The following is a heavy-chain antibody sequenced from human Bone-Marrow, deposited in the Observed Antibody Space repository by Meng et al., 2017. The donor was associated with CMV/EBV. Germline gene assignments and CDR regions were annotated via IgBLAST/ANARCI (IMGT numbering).Heavy chain of an antibody. J-gene: IGHJ4*02. D-gene: IGHD3-3*01. Sequence: GESLKISCAASGFTFSNYWMSWVRQAPGKGPEWVANIKQDGSEIHYVDSVEGRFTISRDNAQNSLYLQMNSLRAEDTAVYYCARYDFWSGYFHYWGQGTLVTVSS. CDR2: IKQDGSEI. CDR3: ARYDFWSGYFHY. CDR1: GFTFSNYW. V-gene: IGHV3-7*01.